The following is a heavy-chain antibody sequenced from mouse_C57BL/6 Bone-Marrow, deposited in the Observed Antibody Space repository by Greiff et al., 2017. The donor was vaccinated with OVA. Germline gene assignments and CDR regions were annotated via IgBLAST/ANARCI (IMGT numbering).Heavy chain of an antibody. Sequence: EVNVVESGGGLVKPGGSLKLSCAASGFTFSSYAMSWVRQTPEKRLEWVATISDGGSYTYYPDNVKGRFTISRDNAKNNLYLQMSHLKSEDTAMYYCARDEGGRRFAYWGQGTLVTVSA. J-gene: IGHJ3*01. D-gene: IGHD2-12*01. CDR3: ARDEGGRRFAY. V-gene: IGHV5-4*01. CDR2: ISDGGSYT. CDR1: GFTFSSYA.